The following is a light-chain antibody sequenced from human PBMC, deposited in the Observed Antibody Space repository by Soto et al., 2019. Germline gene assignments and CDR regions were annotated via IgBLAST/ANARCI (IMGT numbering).Light chain of an antibody. CDR1: RSNIGNNP. CDR2: FSS. J-gene: IGLJ2*01. V-gene: IGLV1-44*01. Sequence: QSVLTQPPSASGTPGQRVTISCSGGRSNIGNNPGNWYQQLPGSAPKLLISFSSDRPSGIPDRFSGSKSGTSASLAISGLQSEDEAEYHCSTWDDSLNAVVFGGGTKLTVL. CDR3: STWDDSLNAVV.